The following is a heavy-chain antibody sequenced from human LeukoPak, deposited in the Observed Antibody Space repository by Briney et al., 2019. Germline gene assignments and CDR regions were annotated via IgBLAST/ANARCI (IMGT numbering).Heavy chain of an antibody. CDR2: MNPNRGNT. Sequence: ASVKVSCKASGYTFTSYDINWVRQATGQGLEWMGWMNPNRGNTGYAQKFQGRVTMTRNTSISTAYMELSSLRSEDTAVYYCARHLTTSYYYYGMDVWGQGTTVTVSS. D-gene: IGHD4/OR15-4a*01. CDR1: GYTFTSYD. J-gene: IGHJ6*02. V-gene: IGHV1-8*01. CDR3: ARHLTTSYYYYGMDV.